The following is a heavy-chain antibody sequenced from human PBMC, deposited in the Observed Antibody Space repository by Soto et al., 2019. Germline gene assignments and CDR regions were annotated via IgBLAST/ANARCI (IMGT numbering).Heavy chain of an antibody. CDR2: ILNDGTTT. CDR1: GFTFSNQW. CDR3: ATWRGGYTYGLDH. D-gene: IGHD5-18*01. Sequence: GGSLRLSWTAFGFTFSNQWLHWVRQAPGKGLMWISRILNDGTTTNYADSVKGRFTVSRDNAKKTMSLQMNNLRAEDTAVYYCATWRGGYTYGLDHWGQGTPVTVSS. J-gene: IGHJ4*02. V-gene: IGHV3-74*01.